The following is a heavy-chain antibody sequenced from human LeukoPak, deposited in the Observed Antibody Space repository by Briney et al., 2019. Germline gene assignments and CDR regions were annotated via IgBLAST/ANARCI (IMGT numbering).Heavy chain of an antibody. D-gene: IGHD6-13*01. CDR1: GFTFSSYS. CDR2: ISSSSSYI. Sequence: PGRSLRLSCAASGFTFSSYSMNWVRHPPGKGLEWVSSISSSSSYIYYADSVKGRFTISRDNAKNSLYLQMNRLRAEDTAVYYCARGGKRQLRNYYYYGMDVWGQGTTVTVSS. V-gene: IGHV3-21*01. CDR3: ARGGKRQLRNYYYYGMDV. J-gene: IGHJ6*02.